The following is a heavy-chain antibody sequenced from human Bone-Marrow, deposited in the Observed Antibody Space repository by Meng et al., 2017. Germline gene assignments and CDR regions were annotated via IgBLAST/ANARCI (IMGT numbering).Heavy chain of an antibody. CDR2: IDCNNGGA. CDR3: ARDAGRAAGPR. V-gene: IGHV1-2*06. CDR1: GYTFTGYY. Sequence: QVQLVQSGAEVKKPGASVRVFCNASGYTFTGYYIHWVRQAPGQGLEWLGRIDCNNGGAIYAQKFQDRVTMTRDTSITTAYMDLSRLTSDDTAVYYCARDAGRAAGPRWGQGTLVTVSS. J-gene: IGHJ4*02. D-gene: IGHD6-13*01.